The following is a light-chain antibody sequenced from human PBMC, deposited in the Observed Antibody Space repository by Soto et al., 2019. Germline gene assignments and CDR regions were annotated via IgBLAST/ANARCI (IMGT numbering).Light chain of an antibody. CDR3: QQYGSSSWT. Sequence: EIVLTQSPGTLSLSPGERATLSCRASQSVSSSYLAWYQQKPGQAPRLLIYGASSRATGIPDRLSGSVSGTDFTLTISRLEPEEFAVYYCQQYGSSSWTFGQGTKVEIK. CDR2: GAS. J-gene: IGKJ1*01. V-gene: IGKV3-20*01. CDR1: QSVSSSY.